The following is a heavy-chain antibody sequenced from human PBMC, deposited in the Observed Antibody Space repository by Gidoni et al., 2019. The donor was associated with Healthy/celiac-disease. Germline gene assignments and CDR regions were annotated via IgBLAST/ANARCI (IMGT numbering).Heavy chain of an antibody. V-gene: IGHV1-24*01. J-gene: IGHJ4*02. Sequence: QVPLVPSGAEVKTPGASVKVSCTVSGYTLTELSMHWVRQAAGKGLEWMGGLDPEDGETIYEQKCQGRVTMTEDTSTDTAYMERSSLRAEDTAVYYGATGPAISVGVVTGWGQGTLSPSPQ. CDR3: ATGPAISVGVVTG. CDR2: LDPEDGET. D-gene: IGHD2-21*02. CDR1: GYTLTELS.